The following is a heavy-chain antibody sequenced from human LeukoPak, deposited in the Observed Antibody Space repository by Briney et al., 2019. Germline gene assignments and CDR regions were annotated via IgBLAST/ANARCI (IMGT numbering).Heavy chain of an antibody. Sequence: EASVKVSCKASGYNFTSHYIQWVRQAPGQGLEWMGIIDPSGGSTNYAQKFQGRVTMTRDTATSTVYMELRRLRSDDTAVYYCARAVPATDGFFGELDYWGQGTLVTVSS. CDR2: IDPSGGST. J-gene: IGHJ4*02. D-gene: IGHD3-3*01. CDR3: ARAVPATDGFFGELDY. CDR1: GYNFTSHY. V-gene: IGHV1-46*01.